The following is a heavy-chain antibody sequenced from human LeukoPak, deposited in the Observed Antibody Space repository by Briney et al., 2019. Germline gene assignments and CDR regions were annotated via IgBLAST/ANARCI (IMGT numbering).Heavy chain of an antibody. CDR1: GFTFNSYE. D-gene: IGHD2-2*01. V-gene: IGHV4-59*08. J-gene: IGHJ4*02. CDR2: IYYSGST. CDR3: AKRYCSSTTCYDDRGAFDY. Sequence: GSLRLSCAASGFTFNSYEMNWVRQAPGKGLEWIGYIYYSGSTNYNPSLKSRVTISVDTSKNQFSLKLSSVTAADTAVYYCAKRYCSSTTCYDDRGAFDYWGQGTLVTVSS.